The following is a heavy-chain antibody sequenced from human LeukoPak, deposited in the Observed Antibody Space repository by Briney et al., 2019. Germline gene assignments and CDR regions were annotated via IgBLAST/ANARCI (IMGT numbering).Heavy chain of an antibody. Sequence: PGGSLRLSCAASGFTFGSYAMSWVRQAPGKGLEWVSAISGSGGSTYYADSVKGRFTISRDNSKNTLYLQMNSLRAEDTAVYYCAKELDYDFWSGYEYYFDYWGQGTLVTVSS. CDR1: GFTFGSYA. J-gene: IGHJ4*02. CDR2: ISGSGGST. V-gene: IGHV3-23*01. CDR3: AKELDYDFWSGYEYYFDY. D-gene: IGHD3-3*01.